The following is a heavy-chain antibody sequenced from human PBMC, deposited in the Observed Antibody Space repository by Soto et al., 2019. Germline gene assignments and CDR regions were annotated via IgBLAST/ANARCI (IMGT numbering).Heavy chain of an antibody. CDR3: AKDAPGRADY. Sequence: GGSLRLSCAASGFSFSSCVMSWVRQAPGKGLEWVAAVSGSGGNTYYADSVKGRFTISRDNSRSTLFLQMNSLRAEDTAVYYCAKDAPGRADYWGQGTLVTVS. CDR2: VSGSGGNT. CDR1: GFSFSSCV. J-gene: IGHJ4*02. V-gene: IGHV3-23*01.